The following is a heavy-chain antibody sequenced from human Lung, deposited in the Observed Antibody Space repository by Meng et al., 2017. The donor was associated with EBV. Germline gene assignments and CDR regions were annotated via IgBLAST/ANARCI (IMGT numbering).Heavy chain of an antibody. CDR2: IFYSGST. Sequence: QVQLPESGPGLVKPSETLSLTCTVSGGSISTYYWSWIRQPPGKGLELIGYIFYSGSTNYNPSLKSRVTISVDTSKNQFSLKLTSVTAADTAVYYCARHLYIMIRGYGFDPWGQGTLVTVSS. V-gene: IGHV4-59*08. CDR3: ARHLYIMIRGYGFDP. CDR1: GGSISTYY. J-gene: IGHJ5*02. D-gene: IGHD3-10*01.